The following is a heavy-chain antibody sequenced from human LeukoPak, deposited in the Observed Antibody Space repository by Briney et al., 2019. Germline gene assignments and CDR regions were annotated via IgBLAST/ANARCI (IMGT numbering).Heavy chain of an antibody. V-gene: IGHV3-23*01. D-gene: IGHD3-16*01. CDR3: AKVFRSRFLGGKRAYYFDY. J-gene: IGHJ4*02. CDR2: ISASGDTT. Sequence: GGSLRLSCAASGITFTTYAMSWVRQAPGMGLEWVSTISASGDTTYYAGSVKGRFTISRDNSKNTLYLQMNSLRAEDTAVYYCAKVFRSRFLGGKRAYYFDYWGQGTLVTVSS. CDR1: GITFTTYA.